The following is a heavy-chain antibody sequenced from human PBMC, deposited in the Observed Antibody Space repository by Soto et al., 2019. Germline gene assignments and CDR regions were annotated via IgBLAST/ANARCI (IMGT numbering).Heavy chain of an antibody. J-gene: IGHJ3*02. Sequence: HPGGSLRLSCAASGFAVTSSFMTWVRQAPGEGLEWVSVIYSGGSTFYADFVKGRFTISRDNSKNTLDLQMNSLRAEDTAIYYCARVQYSGGYSHAFDIWGLGTMVTVSS. CDR2: IYSGGST. CDR1: GFAVTSSF. CDR3: ARVQYSGGYSHAFDI. D-gene: IGHD1-26*01. V-gene: IGHV3-53*01.